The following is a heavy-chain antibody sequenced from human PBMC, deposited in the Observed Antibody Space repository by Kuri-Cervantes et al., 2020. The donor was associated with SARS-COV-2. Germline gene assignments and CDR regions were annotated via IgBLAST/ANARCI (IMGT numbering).Heavy chain of an antibody. CDR1: GFTFSDYY. CDR2: ISSSGSTI. CDR3: ARYFGVITVDY. D-gene: IGHD3-3*01. J-gene: IGHJ4*02. V-gene: IGHV3-11*04. Sequence: GESLKISCAASGFTFSDYYMSWIRQAPGKGLEWVSYISSSGSTIYYADSVKGRFTISRDSAKSSLYLQMNSLRVEDTAVYYCARYFGVITVDYWGRGTLVTVSS.